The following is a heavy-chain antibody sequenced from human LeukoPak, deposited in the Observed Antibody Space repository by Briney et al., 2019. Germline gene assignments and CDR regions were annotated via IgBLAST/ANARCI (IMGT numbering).Heavy chain of an antibody. Sequence: PGGSLRLSCAASGFTFSSYWMSWVRQAPGKGLEWVANIKQDGSEKYYVDSVKGRFTISRDNAKNSLYPQMNSLRAEDTAVYYCARDKGVVTTNFDYWGQGTLVTVSS. CDR1: GFTFSSYW. V-gene: IGHV3-7*01. CDR2: IKQDGSEK. CDR3: ARDKGVVTTNFDY. J-gene: IGHJ4*02. D-gene: IGHD3-3*01.